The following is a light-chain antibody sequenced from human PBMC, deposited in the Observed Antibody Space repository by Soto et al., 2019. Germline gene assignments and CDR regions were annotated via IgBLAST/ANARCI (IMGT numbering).Light chain of an antibody. CDR3: QQAHSFPQT. V-gene: IGKV1-12*01. CDR2: AAS. CDR1: QGIASW. Sequence: DIQMTQSPSSVSASVGERVTITCRASQGIASWLAWYQQKPGLAPKLLIYAASRLQTGVPSRFSGSGSGTDFTLTISRLQPEDFATYYCQQAHSFPQTFGQGTKLEIK. J-gene: IGKJ2*01.